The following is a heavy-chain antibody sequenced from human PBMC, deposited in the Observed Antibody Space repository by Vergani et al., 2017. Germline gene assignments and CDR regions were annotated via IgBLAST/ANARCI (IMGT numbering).Heavy chain of an antibody. CDR3: ARGRRGGVVRGVMDYGMDV. D-gene: IGHD3-10*01. Sequence: QVQLQESGPGLVKPSETLSLTCTVSNDSVSNTFYYWGWIRQTPGKGLEWIGSIYYSGSTYYNPSLESRVTMSVDTSKSQFSLKLSSVTAADTAVYYCARGRRGGVVRGVMDYGMDVWGQGTTVTVSS. CDR2: IYYSGST. CDR1: NDSVSNTFYY. V-gene: IGHV4-39*01. J-gene: IGHJ6*02.